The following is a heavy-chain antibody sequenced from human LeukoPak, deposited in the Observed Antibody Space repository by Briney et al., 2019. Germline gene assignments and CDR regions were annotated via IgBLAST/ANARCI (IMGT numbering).Heavy chain of an antibody. Sequence: SETLSLTCTVSGASISGSYWSWLRQPPGKGLEWIGYIYYSGSTNYNPSLKSRVTISVDTSKNQFSLKLSSVTAADTAVYYCARVPSRGSWFDPWGQGTLVTVSS. J-gene: IGHJ5*02. CDR1: GASISGSY. D-gene: IGHD3-10*01. CDR2: IYYSGST. V-gene: IGHV4-59*01. CDR3: ARVPSRGSWFDP.